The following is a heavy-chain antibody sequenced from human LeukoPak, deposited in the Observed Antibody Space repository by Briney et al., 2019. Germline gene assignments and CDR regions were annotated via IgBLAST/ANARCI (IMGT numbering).Heavy chain of an antibody. CDR3: ARDFGITWAQYYFDY. CDR2: ISFDGSHK. V-gene: IGHV3-30*04. CDR1: GFTFSSHP. Sequence: PGGSLRLSCAASGFTFSSHPMHWVRQAPGKGLEWVAVISFDGSHKYYADSVTGRFTISRDNSKNILYLQMDSLRTDGTAMYYCARDFGITWAQYYFDYWGQGTLVTVSS. J-gene: IGHJ4*02. D-gene: IGHD3-10*01.